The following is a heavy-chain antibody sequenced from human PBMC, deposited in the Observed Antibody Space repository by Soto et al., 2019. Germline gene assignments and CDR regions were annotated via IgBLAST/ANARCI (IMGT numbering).Heavy chain of an antibody. J-gene: IGHJ4*02. V-gene: IGHV4-4*07. CDR3: ARHDSNGDFDF. CDR2: IYTSGST. CDR1: GGSISSYY. Sequence: SETLSLTCTASGGSISSYYWGWIRQPAGKGLEWIGRIYTSGSTNYNPSLKSRVTMSVDTSKNQFSLKLSSVTAADTAVYYCARHDSNGDFDFWGQGTQVTVSS. D-gene: IGHD2-8*01.